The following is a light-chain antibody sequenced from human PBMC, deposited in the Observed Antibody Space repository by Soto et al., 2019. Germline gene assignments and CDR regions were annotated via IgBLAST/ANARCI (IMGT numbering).Light chain of an antibody. J-gene: IGKJ1*01. CDR2: GTS. Sequence: EVVMTQSPGTLSVSPGETATLSCRASQSISSNLAWYQQKPGQAPRLLISGTSTRATGIPARFSGTGSGTEFTLTISSLQSEDFAVYYCQHYSGWPPRWTFGQGTKVDIK. CDR3: QHYSGWPPRWT. V-gene: IGKV3-15*01. CDR1: QSISSN.